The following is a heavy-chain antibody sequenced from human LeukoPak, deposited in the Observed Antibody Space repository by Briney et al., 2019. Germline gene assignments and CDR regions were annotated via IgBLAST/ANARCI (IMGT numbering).Heavy chain of an antibody. CDR2: IKPKTDGETT. Sequence: GGSLRLSCAASGFTFSNAYMNWVRQAPGKGLEWVGHIKPKTDGETTEYAAPVKGRFSISRDDSKNMLYLQMNSLKTEDTAVYYCITPLPYSAQGGQGTLVTVSS. CDR1: GFTFSNAY. V-gene: IGHV3-15*07. J-gene: IGHJ4*02. D-gene: IGHD2-21*01. CDR3: ITPLPYSAQ.